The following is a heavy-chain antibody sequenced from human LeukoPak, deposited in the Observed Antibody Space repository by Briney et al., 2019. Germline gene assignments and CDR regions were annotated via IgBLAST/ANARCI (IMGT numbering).Heavy chain of an antibody. V-gene: IGHV3-23*01. D-gene: IGHD2-15*01. CDR1: GFTFSSYA. CDR2: INSNGGST. CDR3: AKRLVACSGGSCYSTFQH. J-gene: IGHJ1*01. Sequence: TGGSLRLSCAASGFTFSSYAMSWVRQAPGKGLEWVSGINSNGGSTYYADSVRGRFTISRDNSKNTLYLQMNSLRAEDTAVYYCAKRLVACSGGSCYSTFQHWGQGTLATVSS.